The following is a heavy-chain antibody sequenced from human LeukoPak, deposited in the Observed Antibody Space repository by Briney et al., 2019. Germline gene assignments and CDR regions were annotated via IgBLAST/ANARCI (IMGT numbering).Heavy chain of an antibody. V-gene: IGHV3-66*01. D-gene: IGHD3-10*01. Sequence: GGSLRLSCAASGFTVRNNYMSWVRQAPGKGLEWVSLIYSGGSTYYADSVKGRFTISRDNSKNTLYLQMNSLRAKDTAVYYCASRGYWGQGTLVTVSS. CDR2: IYSGGST. CDR1: GFTVRNNY. J-gene: IGHJ4*02. CDR3: ASRGY.